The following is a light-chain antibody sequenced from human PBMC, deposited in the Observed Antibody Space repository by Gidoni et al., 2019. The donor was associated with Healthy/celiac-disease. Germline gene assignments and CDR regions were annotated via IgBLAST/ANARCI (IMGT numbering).Light chain of an antibody. V-gene: IGKV1-33*01. Sequence: DIQMTQSPSSLSASVGDRVTITCQASQDISNYLKWYQQKPGKAPKLLIYDASNLETGVPSRFSGSGSGTDFTFTISSLQPEDIATYYCQQYDNLSYTFGQGTKLEIK. CDR3: QQYDNLSYT. CDR2: DAS. J-gene: IGKJ2*01. CDR1: QDISNY.